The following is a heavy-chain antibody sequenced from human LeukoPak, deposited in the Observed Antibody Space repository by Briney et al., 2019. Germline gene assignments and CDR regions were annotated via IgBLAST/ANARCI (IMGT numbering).Heavy chain of an antibody. CDR1: GFTFSNHW. D-gene: IGHD5-18*01. Sequence: GGSLRLSCAASGFTFSNHWMHWVRQAPGKGLMWVSRINRGGSRTDYADSVKGRFTISRDDANNTLYLQLNSLRAEDTAVYFCARGGSDTAMAHDYWGQGTLVTVSS. J-gene: IGHJ4*02. V-gene: IGHV3-74*01. CDR2: INRGGSRT. CDR3: ARGGSDTAMAHDY.